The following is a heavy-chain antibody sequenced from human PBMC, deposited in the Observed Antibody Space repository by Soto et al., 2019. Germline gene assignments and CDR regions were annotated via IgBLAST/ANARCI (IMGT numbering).Heavy chain of an antibody. CDR1: GFIFRNYA. D-gene: IGHD5-18*01. CDR2: ISGSAGSR. V-gene: IGHV3-23*01. J-gene: IGHJ4*02. CDR3: AIDGYTPGQPDY. Sequence: EVQLLESGGGLVQPGGSLRLSCAASGFIFRNYAMSWVRQAPGKGLVWVSAISGSAGSRYYADSVKALFTIPRDNAKNTLYLQMNRLTAEATAVYYCAIDGYTPGQPDYLGQGTLVTVSS.